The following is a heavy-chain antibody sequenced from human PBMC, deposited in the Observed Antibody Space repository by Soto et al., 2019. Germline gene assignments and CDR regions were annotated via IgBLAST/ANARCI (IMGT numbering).Heavy chain of an antibody. V-gene: IGHV3-30*04. CDR3: AKGVDSGMDV. CDR1: GFTFSHFS. CDR2: ISHDGSNK. Sequence: QVQLVESGGGVVQPGRSLRLSCAASGFTFSHFSLHWVRQAPGKGLEWVSVISHDGSNKYYADSVKGRFTISRDNSKDTLYLQMNSLRPEDTAVYYCAKGVDSGMDVWGQGTTVTVSS. J-gene: IGHJ6*02.